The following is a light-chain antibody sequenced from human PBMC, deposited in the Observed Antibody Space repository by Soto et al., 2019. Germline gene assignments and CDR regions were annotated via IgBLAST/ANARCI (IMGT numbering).Light chain of an antibody. Sequence: QPVLTQPPSVSAAPRQRVTISCSGSSSNIGHNAVNWYQQLPGKAPKLLIYYDDLLPSGVSDRFSASKSGTSASLAISGLQSEDEADYYCAAWDDSLKGYVFGTGTKLTVL. CDR1: SSNIGHNA. J-gene: IGLJ1*01. CDR3: AAWDDSLKGYV. CDR2: YDD. V-gene: IGLV1-36*01.